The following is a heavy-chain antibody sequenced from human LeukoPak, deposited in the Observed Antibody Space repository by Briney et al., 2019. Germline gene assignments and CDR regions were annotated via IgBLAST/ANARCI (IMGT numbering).Heavy chain of an antibody. V-gene: IGHV6-1*01. CDR3: ARGESGKTVSLFAY. Sequence: TSQTLSLTCAISGDSVSSNSASWNWIRQSPSRGLGWLGRTYYRSKWYSDYAGSVRSRMTVNADTSKNQFSLQLNSVTPEDTAVYYCARGESGKTVSLFAYWGQGTLVTVSS. J-gene: IGHJ4*02. D-gene: IGHD6-19*01. CDR2: TYYRSKWYS. CDR1: GDSVSSNSAS.